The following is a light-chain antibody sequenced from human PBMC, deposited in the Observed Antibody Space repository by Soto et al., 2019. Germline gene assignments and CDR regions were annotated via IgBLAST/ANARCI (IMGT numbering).Light chain of an antibody. V-gene: IGLV2-14*01. J-gene: IGLJ1*01. CDR1: SSDVGGYNY. CDR2: DVS. Sequence: QSALTQPASVSGSPGQSITISCTGTSSDVGGYNYVSWYQQQPGKAPKLMIYDVSNRPSGISNRFSGSKSGNTASLTISGLQADDEADYYCSSDTSSSTYVFGTGTKLTVL. CDR3: SSDTSSSTYV.